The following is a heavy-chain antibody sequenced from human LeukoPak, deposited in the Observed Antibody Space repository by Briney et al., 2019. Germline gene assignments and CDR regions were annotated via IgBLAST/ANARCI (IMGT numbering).Heavy chain of an antibody. D-gene: IGHD2-2*01. CDR2: IYYSGST. J-gene: IGHJ5*02. CDR1: GGSISSSSYY. Sequence: SETLSLTCTVSGGSISSSSYYWGWIRQPPGKGLEWIGSIYYSGSTYYNPSLKSRVTISVDTSKNQFSLKLSSVTAADTAVYYCARDSPPDRIVVVPAAMFGWFDPWGQGTLVTVSS. V-gene: IGHV4-39*07. CDR3: ARDSPPDRIVVVPAAMFGWFDP.